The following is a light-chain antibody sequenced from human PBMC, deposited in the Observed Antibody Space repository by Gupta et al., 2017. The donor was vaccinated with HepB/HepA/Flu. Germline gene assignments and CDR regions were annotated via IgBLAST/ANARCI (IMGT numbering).Light chain of an antibody. V-gene: IGLV1-44*01. J-gene: IGLJ2*01. CDR2: SNN. Sequence: QSVLTQPPSASGTPGLRVTISCSGSSSNLGSNGVTWYQQLPGTAPKLLIYSNNGRPSGVPDRFSGSKYGASATLTISGLQAEDEAHYYCAAWDDSLNGVVFGGGTKLTVL. CDR1: SSNLGSNG. CDR3: AAWDDSLNGVV.